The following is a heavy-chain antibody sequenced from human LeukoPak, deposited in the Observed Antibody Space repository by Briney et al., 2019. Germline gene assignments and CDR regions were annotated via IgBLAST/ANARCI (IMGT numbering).Heavy chain of an antibody. Sequence: SQTLSLTCAISGDSVSSNSAAWNWIRQSPSRGLEWLGRTYYRSKWYNDYAVSVKSRITINPDTSKNQFSLQLNSVTPEDTAVYYCARDQGESGYDSAGETYNWFDPWGQGTLVTVSS. J-gene: IGHJ5*02. CDR3: ARDQGESGYDSAGETYNWFDP. V-gene: IGHV6-1*01. D-gene: IGHD5-12*01. CDR2: TYYRSKWYN. CDR1: GDSVSSNSAA.